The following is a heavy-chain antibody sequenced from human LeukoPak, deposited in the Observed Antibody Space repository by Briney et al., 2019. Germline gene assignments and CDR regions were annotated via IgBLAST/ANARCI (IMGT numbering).Heavy chain of an antibody. J-gene: IGHJ4*02. CDR1: GYTFTSCD. D-gene: IGHD5-24*01. V-gene: IGHV1-8*01. Sequence: ASVKVSCKASGYTFTSCDINWVRQAPGQGLEWMGWMNRNSGNTGYAQKFQGRVTLTRNTSISTAYMELSSLRSEDTAVYYCARVSAGWLQSLAYWGQGTLVTVSS. CDR3: ARVSAGWLQSLAY. CDR2: MNRNSGNT.